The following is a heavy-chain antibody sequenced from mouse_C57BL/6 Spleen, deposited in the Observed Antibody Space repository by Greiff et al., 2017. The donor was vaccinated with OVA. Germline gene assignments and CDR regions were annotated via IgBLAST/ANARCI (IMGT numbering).Heavy chain of an antibody. CDR1: GYTFTDYN. CDR3: AKSYYYGSSFYAMDY. CDR2: INPNNGGT. Sequence: EVQLQQSGPELVKPGASVKMSCKASGYTFTDYNMHWVKQSHGKSLEWTGYINPNNGGTSYNQKFKGKATLTVNKSSSTAYMELRSLTSEDSAVYYCAKSYYYGSSFYAMDYWGQGTSVTVSS. D-gene: IGHD1-1*01. J-gene: IGHJ4*01. V-gene: IGHV1-22*01.